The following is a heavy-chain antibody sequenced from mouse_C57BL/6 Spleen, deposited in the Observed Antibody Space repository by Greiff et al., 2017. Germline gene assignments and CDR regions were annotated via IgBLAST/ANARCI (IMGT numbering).Heavy chain of an antibody. V-gene: IGHV1-62-2*01. CDR3: ASHEGGHYYFDD. J-gene: IGHJ2*01. CDR2: FYPGRGSI. Sequence: QVQLQQSGAELVKPGASVKLSCKASGYTFTEYTIHWVKQRSGQGLEWIGWFYPGRGSIKYNEKFKDKATLTADKSSSTVYMELSRLTSEDSAVDFGASHEGGHYYFDDWGQGTTLTVSS. CDR1: GYTFTEYT. D-gene: IGHD3-1*01.